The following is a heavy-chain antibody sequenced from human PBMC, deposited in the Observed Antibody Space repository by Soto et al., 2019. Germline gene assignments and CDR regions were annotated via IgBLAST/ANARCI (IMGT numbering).Heavy chain of an antibody. CDR1: GYTFTSYG. CDR3: ARGGDYGDTAEYFQH. Sequence: GASVKVSCKASGYTFTSYGISWVRQAPGQGLEWMGWISAYNGNTNYAQKLQGRVTMTTDTSTSTAYMELRSLRSGDTAVYYCARGGDYGDTAEYFQHWGQGTLVTVSS. D-gene: IGHD4-17*01. V-gene: IGHV1-18*01. CDR2: ISAYNGNT. J-gene: IGHJ1*01.